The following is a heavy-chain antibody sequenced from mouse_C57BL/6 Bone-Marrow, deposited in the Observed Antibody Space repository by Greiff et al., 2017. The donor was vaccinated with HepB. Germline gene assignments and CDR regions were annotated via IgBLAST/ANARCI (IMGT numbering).Heavy chain of an antibody. D-gene: IGHD2-4*01. Sequence: VMLVESGAELARPGASVKLSCKASGYTFTSYGISWVKQRTGQGLEWIGEIYPRSGNTYYNEKFKGKATLTADKSSSTAYMELRSLTSEDSAVYFCATLYDYDGGYAMDYWGQGTSVTVSS. J-gene: IGHJ4*01. CDR1: GYTFTSYG. CDR3: ATLYDYDGGYAMDY. CDR2: IYPRSGNT. V-gene: IGHV1-81*01.